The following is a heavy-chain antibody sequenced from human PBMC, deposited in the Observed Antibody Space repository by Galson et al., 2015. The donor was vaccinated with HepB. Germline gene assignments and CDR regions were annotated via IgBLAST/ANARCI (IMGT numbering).Heavy chain of an antibody. CDR2: ITISSSHK. J-gene: IGHJ4*02. V-gene: IGHV3-21*01. D-gene: IGHD3-22*01. CDR3: ARVPDYDSIGRSDY. CDR1: GFIFSDYS. Sequence: SLRLSCAVSGFIFSDYSMNWVRQAPGKGLEWVSSITISSSHKNYADSVKGRLTISRDNAKNSLYLEMNSLRAEDTAVYYCARVPDYDSIGRSDYWGQGTLVTVSS.